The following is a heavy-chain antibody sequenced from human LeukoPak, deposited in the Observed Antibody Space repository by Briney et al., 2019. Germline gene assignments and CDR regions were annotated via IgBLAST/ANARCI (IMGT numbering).Heavy chain of an antibody. V-gene: IGHV3-23*01. D-gene: IGHD5-18*01. J-gene: IGHJ5*02. CDR1: GFTFSSYA. CDR2: ISGSSDTI. CDR3: AKVGGSSYGYFYTS. Sequence: GGSLRLSCAASGFTFSSYALNWVRQAPGAGLEWVSAISGSSDTIYYADSVRGRFTISRDSSKNTLYLQMTSLRVEDTAVYYCAKVGGSSYGYFYTSWGRGTLVTVSS.